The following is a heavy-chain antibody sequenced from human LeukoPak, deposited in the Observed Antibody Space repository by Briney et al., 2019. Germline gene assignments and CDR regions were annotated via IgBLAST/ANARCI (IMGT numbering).Heavy chain of an antibody. CDR2: IYYSGST. V-gene: IGHV4-39*01. CDR3: ARQLGYCSSTSCYADKVDY. CDR1: GGSISSSSYY. D-gene: IGHD2-2*01. Sequence: SETLSLTCTVSGGSISSSSYYWGWIRQPPGKGLEWIGSIYYSGSTYYNPSLKSRVTISVDTSRNQSSLKLSSVTAADTAVYYCARQLGYCSSTSCYADKVDYWGQGTLVTVSS. J-gene: IGHJ4*02.